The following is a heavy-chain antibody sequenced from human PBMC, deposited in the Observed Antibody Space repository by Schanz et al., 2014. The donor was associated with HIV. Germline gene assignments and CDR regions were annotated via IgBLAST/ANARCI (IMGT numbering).Heavy chain of an antibody. J-gene: IGHJ5*01. CDR1: GFTFSDYY. CDR2: ITNSGNRM. Sequence: VQVVESGGGLVQPGGSLRLSCAASGFTFSDYYMSWIRQAPGKGLEWVSYITNSGNRMNYADSVKGRFTTSRDNAKNSLYLQMNTLRADDTAVYYCARDKSNLGMDSWGQGTLVTVSS. V-gene: IGHV3-11*01. CDR3: ARDKSNLGMDS.